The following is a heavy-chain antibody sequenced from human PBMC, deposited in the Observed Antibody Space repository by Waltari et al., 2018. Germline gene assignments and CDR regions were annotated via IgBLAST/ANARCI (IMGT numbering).Heavy chain of an antibody. Sequence: EVQLVESGGGLVKPGGSLRLSCAASGFTFSSYSMKWVRQAPGKGLEWVSSISSSSSYLYYADSVKGRFTISRDNAKNSLYLQMNSLRAEDTAVYYCARGGATGDYYYYGMDVWGQGTTVTVSS. CDR3: ARGGATGDYYYYGMDV. CDR2: ISSSSSYL. V-gene: IGHV3-21*01. J-gene: IGHJ6*02. CDR1: GFTFSSYS. D-gene: IGHD1-1*01.